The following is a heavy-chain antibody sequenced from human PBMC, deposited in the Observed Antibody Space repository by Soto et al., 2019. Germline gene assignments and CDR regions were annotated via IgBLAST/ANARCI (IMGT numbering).Heavy chain of an antibody. D-gene: IGHD6-19*01. CDR3: AKGGTVAGYHDAFDI. CDR2: ISGSGGST. Sequence: GGSLRLSCAASGFTFSSYAMSWVRQDPGKGLEWVSAISGSGGSTYYADSVKGRFTISRDNSKNTLYLQMNSLRAEDTAVYYCAKGGTVAGYHDAFDIWGQGTMVTVSS. CDR1: GFTFSSYA. V-gene: IGHV3-23*01. J-gene: IGHJ3*02.